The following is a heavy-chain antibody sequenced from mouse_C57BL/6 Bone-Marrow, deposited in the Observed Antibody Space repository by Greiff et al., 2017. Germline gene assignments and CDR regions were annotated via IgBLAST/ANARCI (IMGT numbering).Heavy chain of an antibody. V-gene: IGHV1-63*01. Sequence: VNVVESGAELVRPGTSVKMSCKASGYTFTNYWLGWAKQRPGHGLEWIGDIYPGGGYTNYNEKFKGKATLTADKSSSTAYMQFSSLTSEDSAIYYCARHGNYRYFDVWGTGTTVTVSS. CDR1: GYTFTNYW. D-gene: IGHD2-1*01. CDR2: IYPGGGYT. CDR3: ARHGNYRYFDV. J-gene: IGHJ1*03.